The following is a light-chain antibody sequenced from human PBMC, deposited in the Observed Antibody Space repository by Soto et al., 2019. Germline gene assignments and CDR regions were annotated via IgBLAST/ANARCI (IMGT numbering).Light chain of an antibody. CDR3: QQRSNCPWT. J-gene: IGKJ1*01. CDR2: DAS. CDR1: QSVSSY. V-gene: IGKV3-11*01. Sequence: EIVLTQSPATLSLSPGERATLSCRASQSVSSYLAWYQQKPGQAPRLLISDASNRATGIPARFSGSGSGTDFTLAISSLEPDDLAVYYCQQRSNCPWTFGQGTKVEIK.